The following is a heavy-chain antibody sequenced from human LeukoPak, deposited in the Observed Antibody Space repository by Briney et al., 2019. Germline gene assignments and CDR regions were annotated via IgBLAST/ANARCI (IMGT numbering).Heavy chain of an antibody. CDR2: IYAGGTT. CDR1: GFSVTSNH. D-gene: IGHD6-6*01. CDR3: ARDSSSYYFDY. Sequence: GGSLRLSRAASGFSVTSNHMNWVRQAPGKGLGWVSIIYAGGTTHYADSLNDRFTISRDDSINTLYLQMNSLRAEDTAVYYCARDSSSYYFDYWGQGTLVTVSS. J-gene: IGHJ4*02. V-gene: IGHV3-66*01.